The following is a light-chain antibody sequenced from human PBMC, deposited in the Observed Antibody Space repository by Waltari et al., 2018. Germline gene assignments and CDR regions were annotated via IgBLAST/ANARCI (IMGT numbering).Light chain of an antibody. Sequence: SYDLIQPPSVSVSPGQTVSITCSGDKLGDKVTSWYQQKPGQSPGLVIYHDKKRPSGIPERFSGSNSGNTVTLTISGTQTLDEADYYCQTWANYSVFFGGGTKLTVL. CDR2: HDK. J-gene: IGLJ2*01. V-gene: IGLV3-1*01. CDR3: QTWANYSVF. CDR1: KLGDKV.